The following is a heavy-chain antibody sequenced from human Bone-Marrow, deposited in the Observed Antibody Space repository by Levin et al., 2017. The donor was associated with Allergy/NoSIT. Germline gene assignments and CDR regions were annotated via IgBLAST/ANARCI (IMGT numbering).Heavy chain of an antibody. CDR2: INPNSGGT. V-gene: IGHV1-2*02. CDR1: GYTFTGYY. J-gene: IGHJ4*02. D-gene: IGHD6-19*01. CDR3: ASGYQLLSPHIAVAGWENFDY. Sequence: GESLKISCKASGYTFTGYYMHWVRQAPGQGLEWMGWINPNSGGTNYAQKFQGRVTMTRDTSISTAYMELSRLRSDDTAVYYCASGYQLLSPHIAVAGWENFDYWGQGTLVTVSS.